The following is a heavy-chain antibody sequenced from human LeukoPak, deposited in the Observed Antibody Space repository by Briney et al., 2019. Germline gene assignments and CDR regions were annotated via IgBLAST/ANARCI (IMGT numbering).Heavy chain of an antibody. CDR3: TQYTYGFFQY. J-gene: IGHJ4*02. V-gene: IGHV3-15*01. Sequence: GGSLRLSCAASGFTFSSYTMNWVRQAPGKGLEWVGRIKSKTDGGTTDYAAPVKGRFTISRDDSKNTLYLQMNSLKTEDTAVYYCTQYTYGFFQYWGQGTLVTVSS. CDR1: GFTFSSYT. CDR2: IKSKTDGGTT. D-gene: IGHD5-18*01.